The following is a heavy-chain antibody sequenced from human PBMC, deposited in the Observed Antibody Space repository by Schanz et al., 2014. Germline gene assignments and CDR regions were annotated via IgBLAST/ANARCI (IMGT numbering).Heavy chain of an antibody. J-gene: IGHJ4*02. CDR1: GYTLSKLS. Sequence: QVQLVQSGAEVKKAGASVKVSCKVSGYTLSKLSIHWVRQAPGQGLEWMGWINPNSGGTDYAQKFQGRVTMTSDTSISTAYMVLSRLRSDDTAVYFCARDPYGKNSGDFDYWGQGTLVTVSS. CDR3: ARDPYGKNSGDFDY. V-gene: IGHV1-2*02. CDR2: INPNSGGT. D-gene: IGHD4-17*01.